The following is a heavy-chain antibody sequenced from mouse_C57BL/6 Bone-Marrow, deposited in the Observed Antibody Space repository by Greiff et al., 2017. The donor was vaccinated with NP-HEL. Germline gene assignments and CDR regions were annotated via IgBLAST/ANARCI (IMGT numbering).Heavy chain of an antibody. D-gene: IGHD1-1*01. CDR2: IYPSDSET. CDR1: GYTFTSYW. J-gene: IGHJ4*01. V-gene: IGHV1-61*01. CDR3: ARTRYGSSVYTMDY. Sequence: QVQLQQPGAELVRPGSSVKLSCKASGYTFTSYWMDWVKQRPGQGLEWIGNIYPSDSETHYNQKFKDKATLTVDKSSSTAYMQLSSLTSEGSAVYYCARTRYGSSVYTMDYWGQGTSVTVSS.